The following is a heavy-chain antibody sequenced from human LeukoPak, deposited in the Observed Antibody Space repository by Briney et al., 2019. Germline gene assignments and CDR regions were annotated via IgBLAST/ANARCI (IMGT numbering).Heavy chain of an antibody. Sequence: ASVKVSCKASGYTFTSYYMHWVRQAPGQGLEWMGIVNPSGGSTSYAQRFQGRVTMTRDTSTNTVYMELSSLRSEDTAVYFCARATLSDYYFNYWGQGTLVTVSS. CDR1: GYTFTSYY. CDR3: ARATLSDYYFNY. CDR2: VNPSGGST. V-gene: IGHV1-46*01. J-gene: IGHJ4*02.